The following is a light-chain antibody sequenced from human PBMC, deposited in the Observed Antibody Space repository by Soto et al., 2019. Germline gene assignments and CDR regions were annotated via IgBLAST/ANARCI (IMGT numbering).Light chain of an antibody. Sequence: QSVLTQPASVSGSPGQSITISCTGTSSDVGGYNYVSWYQQHPGKAPKLMIYEVSNRPSGVSNRFSGSKSGNTASLTISGLQAEDEADYCSSYTGSSTPYVFGTGTKLTVL. V-gene: IGLV2-14*01. J-gene: IGLJ1*01. CDR3: SSYTGSSTPYV. CDR2: EVS. CDR1: SSDVGGYNY.